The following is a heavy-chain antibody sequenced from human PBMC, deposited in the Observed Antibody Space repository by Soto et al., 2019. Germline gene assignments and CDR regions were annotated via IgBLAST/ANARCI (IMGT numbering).Heavy chain of an antibody. J-gene: IGHJ6*02. Sequence: QVQLVESGGGVVQPGRSLRLYCAASGFTFSSYAMHWVRQAPGKGLEWVAVISYDGSNKYYADSVKGRFTISRDNSKNTLYLQMNSLRAEDTAVYYCAREYSSSSDYYYYYGMDVWGQGTTVTVSS. CDR2: ISYDGSNK. CDR1: GFTFSSYA. D-gene: IGHD6-6*01. V-gene: IGHV3-30-3*01. CDR3: AREYSSSSDYYYYYGMDV.